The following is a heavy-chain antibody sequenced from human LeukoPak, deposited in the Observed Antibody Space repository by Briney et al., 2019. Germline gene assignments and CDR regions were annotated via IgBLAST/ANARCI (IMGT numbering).Heavy chain of an antibody. Sequence: SETLSLTCAVSGGSISGSNWWSWVRQPPGKWLERIGEIYQSGSTNYNPSLRSRVTISVDKSKNQFSLKLSSVTAADTAVYYCASSSRYCGGDCYSWYYGMDVWGKGTTVTVSS. CDR2: IYQSGST. V-gene: IGHV4-4*02. J-gene: IGHJ6*04. CDR1: GGSISGSNW. CDR3: ASSSRYCGGDCYSWYYGMDV. D-gene: IGHD2-21*02.